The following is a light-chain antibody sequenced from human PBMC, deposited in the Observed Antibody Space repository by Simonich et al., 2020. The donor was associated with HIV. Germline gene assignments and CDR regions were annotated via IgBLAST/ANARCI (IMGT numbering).Light chain of an antibody. CDR2: GNN. V-gene: IGLV1-40*01. Sequence: QSVLTQPPAVSGAPGQRVTLACTRHSSNIGAGKDVHWYKQLPGAAPKLLIYGNNDRPAGVPDRFAGSKSGTSASLAITGLQAEDEADYYCSSYTSSSTVVFGGGTKLTVL. CDR3: SSYTSSSTVV. CDR1: SSNIGAGKD. J-gene: IGLJ2*01.